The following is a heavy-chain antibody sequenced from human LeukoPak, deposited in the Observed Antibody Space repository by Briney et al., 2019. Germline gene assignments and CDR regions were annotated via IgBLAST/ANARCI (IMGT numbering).Heavy chain of an antibody. Sequence: SSVKVSCKASGYTFTGYYIHWVRQAPGQGLEWMGWINPSSGGTTYHKKFQGRVTMTRDTSITTAYMELSGLRSDDTAVYYCTKTDTGSLDYWGQGTLLTAS. D-gene: IGHD1-26*01. V-gene: IGHV1-2*02. CDR1: GYTFTGYY. J-gene: IGHJ4*02. CDR2: INPSSGGT. CDR3: TKTDTGSLDY.